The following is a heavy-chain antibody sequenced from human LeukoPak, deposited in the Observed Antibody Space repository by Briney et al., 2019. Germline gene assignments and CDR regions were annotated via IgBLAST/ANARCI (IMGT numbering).Heavy chain of an antibody. CDR1: GFTVSSNY. V-gene: IGHV3-53*01. D-gene: IGHD3-10*01. J-gene: IGHJ4*02. CDR3: VSHSWGNYYGSGSYHY. CDR2: IYSSGST. Sequence: GGSLRLSCAASGFTVSSNYVSWVRQAPGKGLESVSVIYSSGSTYYADSVKGRFTISRDTSKNTVCLQMNTLRAEDMAVYFCVSHSWGNYYGSGSYHYWGQGTLVTVSS.